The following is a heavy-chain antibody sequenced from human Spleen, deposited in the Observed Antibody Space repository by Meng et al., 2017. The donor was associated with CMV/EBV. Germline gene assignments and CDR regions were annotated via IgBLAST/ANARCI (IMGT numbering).Heavy chain of an antibody. D-gene: IGHD6-13*01. J-gene: IGHJ1*01. Sequence: QVQLVQSGAEVKKTGASVKVSCKASGYTFTSYGISWLRQAPGQGLEWMGWISAYNGNTIYAQKLQGRVTMTTDASTNTAYLELRSLRSDDTAVYYCARDQQLIPAEYFQHWGPGTLVTVSS. CDR3: ARDQQLIPAEYFQH. CDR2: ISAYNGNT. V-gene: IGHV1-18*01. CDR1: GYTFTSYG.